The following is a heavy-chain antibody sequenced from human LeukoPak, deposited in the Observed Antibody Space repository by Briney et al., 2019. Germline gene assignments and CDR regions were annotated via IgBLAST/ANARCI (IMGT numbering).Heavy chain of an antibody. Sequence: GGSLRLSCAASGFTFSNFPMTWVRRAPGKGLQSFASISGSGADTYCTDSVKGRFTISRDNLNDTVYLQMNSLRAEATAVYYCAKVLGHDSDGYYYYGLHVWGQGTTVTVSS. CDR1: GFTFSNFP. J-gene: IGHJ6*02. CDR2: ISGSGADT. D-gene: IGHD3-22*01. CDR3: AKVLGHDSDGYYYYGLHV. V-gene: IGHV3-23*01.